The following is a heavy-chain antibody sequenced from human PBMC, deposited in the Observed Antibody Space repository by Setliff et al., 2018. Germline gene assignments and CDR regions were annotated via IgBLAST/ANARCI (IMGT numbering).Heavy chain of an antibody. CDR2: LHTSGST. Sequence: PSETLSLTCALSGGSISSGSYHWSWIRQPAGQGLEWVGRLHTSGSTTYNPSLKSRVTMSVDTSRNQISLNLTSVTAADTAMYYCARERTIFGILVISGWFDPWGQGTVVTVSS. D-gene: IGHD3-3*01. J-gene: IGHJ5*02. CDR1: GGSISSGSYH. V-gene: IGHV4-61*02. CDR3: ARERTIFGILVISGWFDP.